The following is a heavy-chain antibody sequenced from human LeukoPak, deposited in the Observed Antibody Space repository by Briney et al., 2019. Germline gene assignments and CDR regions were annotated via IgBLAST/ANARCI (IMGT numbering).Heavy chain of an antibody. CDR3: ARDLRFGELLSTYYFDY. Sequence: PGGSLRLSCSASGFSFSNFATNWVRQAPGKGLEWVAGISGRGATTFYADSVKGRFTISRDNAKNSLYLQMNSLRAEDTAVYFCARDLRFGELLSTYYFDYWGQGTLVTVSS. CDR2: ISGRGATT. CDR1: GFSFSNFA. V-gene: IGHV3-23*01. D-gene: IGHD3-10*01. J-gene: IGHJ4*02.